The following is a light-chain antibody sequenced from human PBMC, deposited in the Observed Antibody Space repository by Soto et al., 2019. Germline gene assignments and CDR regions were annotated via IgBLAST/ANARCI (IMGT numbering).Light chain of an antibody. V-gene: IGLV3-25*02. CDR3: HSPENSGTLA. CDR1: AVPKQY. J-gene: IGLJ2*01. Sequence: SYELTQPSSVSVSPGQTARITCSGDAVPKQYTCWYQQKPGQAPQLVIYKDSERPSGIPERFSGSTSGTTVTLTISGVQPEDEAEYFCHSPENSGTLAFGGGTQLTV. CDR2: KDS.